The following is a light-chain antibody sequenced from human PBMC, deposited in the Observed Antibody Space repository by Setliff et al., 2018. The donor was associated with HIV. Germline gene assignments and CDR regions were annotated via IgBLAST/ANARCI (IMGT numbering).Light chain of an antibody. J-gene: IGLJ1*01. Sequence: QSVLTQPPSASGTPGQRVTISCSGSISNIKSNPVHWLQQLPGTAPKLLIYDNNQRPSGVPDRFSGSKSGTSASLAISGLQAEDEADYFCSSYAGSNTLMYVFGPGTKVTVL. CDR2: DNN. CDR3: SSYAGSNTLMYV. V-gene: IGLV1-44*01. CDR1: ISNIKSNP.